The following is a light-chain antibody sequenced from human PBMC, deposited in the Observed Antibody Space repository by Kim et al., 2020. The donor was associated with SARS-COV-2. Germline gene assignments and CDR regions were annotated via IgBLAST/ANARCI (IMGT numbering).Light chain of an antibody. CDR2: GKK. V-gene: IGLV3-19*01. CDR3: NSRYSSGNHRV. J-gene: IGLJ3*02. Sequence: AVGQQVRIKGQGQSRRSYSANWYQQKPGPAPVLVIYGKKNRPSGIPDRFSGSSSGNTASLTITGAQAEDEADYYVNSRYSSGNHRVFGGGTQLTVL. CDR1: SRRSYS.